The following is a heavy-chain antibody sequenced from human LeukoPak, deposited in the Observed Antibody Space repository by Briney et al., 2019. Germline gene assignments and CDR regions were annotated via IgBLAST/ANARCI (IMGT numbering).Heavy chain of an antibody. CDR1: GLLFSNYS. J-gene: IGHJ6*03. D-gene: IGHD3-10*01. V-gene: IGHV3-7*01. CDR2: IQKDGSEK. CDR3: AREEVSFGDFLNFDYCYMDV. Sequence: GGSLRLSCAASGLLFSNYSMSWVRQAPGKGLEWVANIQKDGSEKYYVDSVKGRFTISRDNAKNSLYLEMNSLRGEDTAVYYCAREEVSFGDFLNFDYCYMDVWGKGTTVTVSS.